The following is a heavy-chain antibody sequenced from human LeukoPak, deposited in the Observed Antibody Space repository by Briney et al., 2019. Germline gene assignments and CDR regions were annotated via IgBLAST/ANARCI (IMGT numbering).Heavy chain of an antibody. J-gene: IGHJ4*02. CDR3: ARAEGPSSSFDY. V-gene: IGHV1-2*02. CDR1: GYTFTGYY. CDR2: INPNSGGT. Sequence: ASVKVSCKASGYTFTGYYMHWVRQAPGQGLEWMGWINPNSGGTNYAQKLQGRVTMTRDTSISTAYMELSRLRSDDTAVYYCARAEGPSSSFDYWGQGTLVTVSS. D-gene: IGHD6-13*01.